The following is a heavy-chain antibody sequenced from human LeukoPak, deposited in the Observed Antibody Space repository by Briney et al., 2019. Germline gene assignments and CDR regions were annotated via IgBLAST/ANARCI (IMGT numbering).Heavy chain of an antibody. V-gene: IGHV2-5*02. CDR3: AHRSSGTTAFDY. CDR2: IYWDDDK. CDR1: GFSLSTNGVG. D-gene: IGHD1-1*01. Sequence: SGPTLVKPTQTLTLTCTFSGFSLSTNGVGVGWIRQPPGKALEWLALIYWDDDKRYSPSLKSRLTVTKDTSKNQVVLTMTNMDPVDTATYYCAHRSSGTTAFDYWGQGTLVTVSS. J-gene: IGHJ4*02.